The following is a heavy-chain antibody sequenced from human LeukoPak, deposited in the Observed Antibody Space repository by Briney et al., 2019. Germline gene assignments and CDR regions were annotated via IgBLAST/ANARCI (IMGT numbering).Heavy chain of an antibody. CDR2: IWYDGSNK. CDR1: GFTFSSYG. CDR3: ARGDYDFWSGYLGENWFDP. D-gene: IGHD3-3*01. Sequence: GRSLRLSCAASGFTFSSYGMHWVRQAPGKGLEWVAVIWYDGSNKYCADSVKGRFTISRDNSKNTLYLQMNSLRAEDTAVYYCARGDYDFWSGYLGENWFDPWGQGTLVTVSS. J-gene: IGHJ5*02. V-gene: IGHV3-33*01.